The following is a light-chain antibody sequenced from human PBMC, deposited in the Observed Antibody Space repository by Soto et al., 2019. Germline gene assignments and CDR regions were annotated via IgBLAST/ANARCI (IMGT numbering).Light chain of an antibody. CDR2: EVS. V-gene: IGLV2-14*01. CDR1: SSDVGGYNY. Sequence: QSVLTQPASVSGSPGQSITISCTGTSSDVGGYNYVSWYQHHPGKAPKLMIYEVSNRPSQVSNRFSGSKSGNTASLTISGLQAEDEADYYCSSYTSSSSLVFGGGTKVTVL. CDR3: SSYTSSSSLV. J-gene: IGLJ3*02.